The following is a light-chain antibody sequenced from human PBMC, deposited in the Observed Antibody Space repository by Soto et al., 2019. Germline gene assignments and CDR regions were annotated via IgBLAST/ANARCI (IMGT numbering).Light chain of an antibody. CDR3: QQYGSSGT. Sequence: EIVLTQSPAPLSSFPGDRVTLSCRASQAVNTRLAWYQHKPGPAPRLLIYLASNRAAGVPARFSGSGSGTDFTLTISRLEPEDFAVYYCQQYGSSGTFGQGTKVDIK. CDR2: LAS. CDR1: QAVNTR. V-gene: IGKV3-20*01. J-gene: IGKJ1*01.